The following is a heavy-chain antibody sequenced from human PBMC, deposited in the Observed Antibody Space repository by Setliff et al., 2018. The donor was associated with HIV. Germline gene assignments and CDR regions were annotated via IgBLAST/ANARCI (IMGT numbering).Heavy chain of an antibody. CDR2: ISAYNGNT. J-gene: IGHJ4*02. Sequence: ASVKVSCKASGYTFTSYGISWVQQAPGQGLEWMGWISAYNGNTNYAQKLQGRVTMTTDTSTSTAYMELRSLRSDDTAVYYCARGATMVRGDSYYFDYWGQGTLVTVSS. CDR1: GYTFTSYG. CDR3: ARGATMVRGDSYYFDY. D-gene: IGHD3-10*01. V-gene: IGHV1-18*01.